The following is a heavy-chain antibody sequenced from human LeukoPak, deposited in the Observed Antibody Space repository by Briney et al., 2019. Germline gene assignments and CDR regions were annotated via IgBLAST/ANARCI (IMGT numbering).Heavy chain of an antibody. V-gene: IGHV3-49*04. Sequence: GRSLRLSCTTSGFTFRAYGVNWVRQAPGKGLEWVGLIRGGAFSGATEYAASVKGRFTVSRDDSKSIAYLQMNSLQTEDTAVYYCSRGGRLPDYWGQGTLVTVSS. J-gene: IGHJ4*02. D-gene: IGHD1-1*01. CDR2: IRGGAFSGAT. CDR1: GFTFRAYG. CDR3: SRGGRLPDY.